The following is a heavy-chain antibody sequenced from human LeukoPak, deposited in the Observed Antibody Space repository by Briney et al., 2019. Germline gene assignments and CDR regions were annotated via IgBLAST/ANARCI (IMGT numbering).Heavy chain of an antibody. CDR2: ISGSGGRT. CDR1: RFTFSSYA. V-gene: IGHV3-23*01. CDR3: AKDPPIAAAGSYYFDY. D-gene: IGHD6-13*01. Sequence: PGGSLRLSCAASRFTFSSYAMSWVRQAPGKGLEWVSVISGSGGRTYYADSVKGRFTISRDNSKNTLYLQMNSLRAEDTAVYYCAKDPPIAAAGSYYFDYWGQGTLVTVSS. J-gene: IGHJ4*02.